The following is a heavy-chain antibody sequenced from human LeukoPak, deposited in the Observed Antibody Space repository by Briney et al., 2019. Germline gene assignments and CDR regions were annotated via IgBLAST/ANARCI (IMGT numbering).Heavy chain of an antibody. CDR3: ARFDYDILPGYYLTYYYYYMDV. V-gene: IGHV3-7*01. CDR1: GFTFSSYW. D-gene: IGHD3-9*01. CDR2: IKQDGSGK. Sequence: GGSLTLSCAASGFTFSSYWMSWVRQAPGKGLEWVANIKQDGSGKYNVDSVKGRFTISRDNAKNSLYLQMNSLRAEDTAVYYCARFDYDILPGYYLTYYYYYMDVWGKGTTVTISS. J-gene: IGHJ6*03.